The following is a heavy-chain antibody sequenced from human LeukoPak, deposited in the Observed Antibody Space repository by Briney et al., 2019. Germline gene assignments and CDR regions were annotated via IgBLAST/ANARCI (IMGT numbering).Heavy chain of an antibody. CDR2: ISTSSSYI. J-gene: IGHJ6*03. V-gene: IGHV3-21*04. Sequence: PGGSLRLSCAASGFTFSRYSMNWIRQAPGKGLEWVSSISTSSSYIYYADSLKGRFTISRDNAKNSLYLQMNSLRAEDTAVYYCARVGRGDGYNSDYYYYMDVWGKGTTVTISS. CDR1: GFTFSRYS. D-gene: IGHD5-24*01. CDR3: ARVGRGDGYNSDYYYYMDV.